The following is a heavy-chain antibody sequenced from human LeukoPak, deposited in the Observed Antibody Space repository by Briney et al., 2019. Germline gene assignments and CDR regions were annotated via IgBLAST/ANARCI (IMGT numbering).Heavy chain of an antibody. CDR2: ISGSGGST. Sequence: PGASLRLSCAASGFTFSSYAMSWVRQAPGKGLEWVSAISGSGGSTYYADSVKGQFTISRDNSKNTLYLQMNSLRAEDTAVYYCAKDPTYGSGSYVFDYWGQGTLVTVSS. J-gene: IGHJ4*02. CDR3: AKDPTYGSGSYVFDY. D-gene: IGHD3-10*01. CDR1: GFTFSSYA. V-gene: IGHV3-23*01.